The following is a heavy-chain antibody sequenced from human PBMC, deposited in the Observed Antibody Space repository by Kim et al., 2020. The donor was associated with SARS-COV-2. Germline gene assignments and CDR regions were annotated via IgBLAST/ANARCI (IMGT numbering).Heavy chain of an antibody. J-gene: IGHJ6*03. CDR3: ANSPTDYYYYYMDV. V-gene: IGHV4-39*01. D-gene: IGHD1-26*01. CDR1: GGSISSSSYY. CDR2: IYYSGST. Sequence: SETLSLTCTVSGGSISSSSYYWGWIRQPPGKGLEWIGSIYYSGSTYYNPSLKSRVTISVDTSKNQFSLKLSSVTAADTAVYYCANSPTDYYYYYMDVWGKGTTVTVSS.